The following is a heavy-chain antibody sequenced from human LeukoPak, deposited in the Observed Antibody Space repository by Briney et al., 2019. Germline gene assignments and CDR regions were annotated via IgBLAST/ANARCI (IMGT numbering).Heavy chain of an antibody. Sequence: GGSLRLSCAASGFIFSSYWMSWVRQAPGKGLEWVANIKQDGSEKYYVDSVKGRFTISRDNAKNSLYLQMNSLRAEDTAVYYCARVGATTYYYYYYMDVWGKGTTVTVSS. CDR3: ARVGATTYYYYYYMDV. V-gene: IGHV3-7*01. CDR1: GFIFSSYW. J-gene: IGHJ6*03. D-gene: IGHD1-26*01. CDR2: IKQDGSEK.